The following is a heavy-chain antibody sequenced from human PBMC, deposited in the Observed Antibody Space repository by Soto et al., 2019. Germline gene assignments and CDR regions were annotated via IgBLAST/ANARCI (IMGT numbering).Heavy chain of an antibody. Sequence: QLQLQESGSGLVKPSQTLSLTCAVSGGSISSGGYSWSWIRQPPGKGLEWIGCIYHSGSTYYNPSLKSRVTISVDRSKNQFSLKLSSVPAADTAVYYCARVPADYYYGMDVWGQGTTVTVSS. CDR1: GGSISSGGYS. CDR3: ARVPADYYYGMDV. V-gene: IGHV4-30-2*01. CDR2: IYHSGST. J-gene: IGHJ6*02.